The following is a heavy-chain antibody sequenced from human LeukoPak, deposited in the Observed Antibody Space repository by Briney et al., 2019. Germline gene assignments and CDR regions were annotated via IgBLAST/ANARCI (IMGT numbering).Heavy chain of an antibody. V-gene: IGHV1-24*01. J-gene: IGHJ4*02. Sequence: ASVKVSCKVSGYTLTELSMHWVRQAPGKGLEWMGGFDPEDGETIYAQKFQGRVTMTEDTSTDTAYMELSSLRSEDTAVYYCATISGYYDSSGRSDYWGQGTLVTVSS. D-gene: IGHD3-22*01. CDR2: FDPEDGET. CDR1: GYTLTELS. CDR3: ATISGYYDSSGRSDY.